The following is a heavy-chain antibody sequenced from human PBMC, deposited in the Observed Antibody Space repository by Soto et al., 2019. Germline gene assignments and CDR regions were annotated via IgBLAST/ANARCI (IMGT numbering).Heavy chain of an antibody. CDR3: ARGPMIVVVRKDNWFDP. V-gene: IGHV4-30-2*01. Sequence: PSETLSLTCAVSGGSISSGGYSWSWIRQPPGKGLGWIGYIYHSGSTYYNPSLKSRVTISVDRSKNQFSLKLSSVTAADTAVYYCARGPMIVVVRKDNWFDPWGQGTLVTVS. D-gene: IGHD3-22*01. CDR2: IYHSGST. CDR1: GGSISSGGYS. J-gene: IGHJ5*02.